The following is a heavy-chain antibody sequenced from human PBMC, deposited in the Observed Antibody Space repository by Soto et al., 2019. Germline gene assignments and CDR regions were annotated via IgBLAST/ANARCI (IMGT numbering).Heavy chain of an antibody. CDR1: GFTFGSYW. D-gene: IGHD2-21*02. Sequence: EVQLVESGGGLVQPGGSLRLSCAVSGFTFGSYWMNWVRLIPGKGLEWVAYIKPDGSATYYVDSVKGRFTISRDNAKNSLYLQMTSVRVEDTSLYYCARAGYCGPGCYYYFDYWGQGTVVTVSS. CDR2: IKPDGSAT. V-gene: IGHV3-7*01. CDR3: ARAGYCGPGCYYYFDY. J-gene: IGHJ4*02.